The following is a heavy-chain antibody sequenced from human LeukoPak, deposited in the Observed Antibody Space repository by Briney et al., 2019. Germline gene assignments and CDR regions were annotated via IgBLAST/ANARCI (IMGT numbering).Heavy chain of an antibody. CDR3: ARRAQLARLVVDWFDP. CDR1: GDGFDDYW. J-gene: IGHJ5*02. Sequence: GESLKISCRVSGDGFDDYWIGWVRHMSGEGLQWVAIIHPRSSLTHYSPSFQGRVSISADRAITTAYLQWNSLRTSDTAMYFCARRAQLARLVVDWFDPWGQGTLVTVSS. V-gene: IGHV5-51*01. D-gene: IGHD3-16*01. CDR2: IHPRSSLT.